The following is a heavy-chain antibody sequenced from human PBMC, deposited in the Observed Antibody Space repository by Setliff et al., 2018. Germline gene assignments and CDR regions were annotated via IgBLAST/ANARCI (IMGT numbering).Heavy chain of an antibody. CDR2: INAANENT. D-gene: IGHD1-20*01. CDR1: GYTFSSYS. CDR3: ARYNWNTNWLDP. Sequence: ASVKVSCKASGYTFSSYSMHWVRQAPGQRLEWMGWINAANENTQYSKKFQGRLTITRDTSANTAYMELSSLRSEDTALYYCARYNWNTNWLDPWGQGTLVTVS. V-gene: IGHV1-3*01. J-gene: IGHJ5*02.